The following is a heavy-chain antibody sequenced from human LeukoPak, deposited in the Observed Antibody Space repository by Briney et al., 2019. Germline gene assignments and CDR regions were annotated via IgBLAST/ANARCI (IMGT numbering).Heavy chain of an antibody. CDR3: ARGTRASSIAARALRILFDY. D-gene: IGHD6-6*01. V-gene: IGHV3-30*04. J-gene: IGHJ4*02. CDR1: GFTFDDYA. CDR2: ISYDGSNK. Sequence: GGSLRLSCAASGFTFDDYAMHWVRQAPGKGLEWVAVISYDGSNKYYADSVKGRFTISRDNSKNTLYLQMNSLRAEDTAVYYCARGTRASSIAARALRILFDYWGQGTLVTVSS.